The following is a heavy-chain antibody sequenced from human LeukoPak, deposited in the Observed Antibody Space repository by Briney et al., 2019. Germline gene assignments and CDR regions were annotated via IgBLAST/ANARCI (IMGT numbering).Heavy chain of an antibody. V-gene: IGHV3-33*01. CDR1: GFTFGGYG. CDR3: TRYNNDHFDY. J-gene: IGHJ4*02. CDR2: IAYDGSRA. D-gene: IGHD1-14*01. Sequence: GRSLTLSCAGSGFTFGGYGMQWFRQTPGKGLEWVAVIAYDGSRAFYADSVKGRFTISRDNSKNTMSVQMDDLRAEDPAVYYCTRYNNDHFDYWGQGTLVTVSS.